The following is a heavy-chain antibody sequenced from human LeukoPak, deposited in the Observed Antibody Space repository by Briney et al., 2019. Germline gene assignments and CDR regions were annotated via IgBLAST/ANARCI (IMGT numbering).Heavy chain of an antibody. D-gene: IGHD3-3*01. CDR3: ARESDYDFWGGYIWFDP. V-gene: IGHV1-2*02. CDR2: INPNSGGT. J-gene: IGHJ5*02. Sequence: ASVKVSCKASGYTFTGYYMHWVRQAPGQGLEWMGWINPNSGGTNYAQKFQGRVTMTRDTSISTVKMEVSRLRYDATAVYYCARESDYDFWGGYIWFDPWGQGTLVTVSS. CDR1: GYTFTGYY.